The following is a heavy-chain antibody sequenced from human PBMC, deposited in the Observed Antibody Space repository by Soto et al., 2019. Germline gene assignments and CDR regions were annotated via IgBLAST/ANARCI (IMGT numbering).Heavy chain of an antibody. V-gene: IGHV3-74*01. CDR2: INGDETST. CDR3: ARAGTAREDYFAY. CDR1: GFAFSSYW. Sequence: GGSLRLSCAASGFAFSSYWMHWVRQAPGKGLVWVSRINGDETSTAYAGSVKGRFTISRDNAKNTLYLEINSLRAEDTAVYYYARAGTAREDYFAYWGLGTLVTVSS. J-gene: IGHJ4*02. D-gene: IGHD2-21*02.